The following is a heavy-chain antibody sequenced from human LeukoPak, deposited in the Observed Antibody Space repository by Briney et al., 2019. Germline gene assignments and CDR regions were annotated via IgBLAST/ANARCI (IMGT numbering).Heavy chain of an antibody. CDR1: GFTVSSNY. D-gene: IGHD6-13*01. V-gene: IGHV3-53*01. Sequence: PGGSLRLSCAASGFTVSSNYMSWVRQAPGKGLEWVSVIYSGGSTYYADSVKGRFTISRDNSKNTLYLQMNSLRAEDTAVYYCARTDTSSWMAFDIWGQGTMVTVSS. J-gene: IGHJ3*02. CDR3: ARTDTSSWMAFDI. CDR2: IYSGGST.